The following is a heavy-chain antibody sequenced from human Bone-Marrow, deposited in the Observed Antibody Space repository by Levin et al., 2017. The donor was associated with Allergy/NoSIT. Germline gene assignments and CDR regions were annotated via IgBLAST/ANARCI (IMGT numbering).Heavy chain of an antibody. J-gene: IGHJ2*01. CDR2: IGISGGTT. Sequence: GGSLRLSCAASGFSFSSDDMTWVRQAPGKGLEWVSSIGISGGTTYADSVKGRLTISRDNSKITLYLQMNSLRADDTAVYYCAKSIPFWYFDLWGRGTLVTVSS. CDR1: GFSFSSDD. CDR3: AKSIPFWYFDL. V-gene: IGHV3-23*01.